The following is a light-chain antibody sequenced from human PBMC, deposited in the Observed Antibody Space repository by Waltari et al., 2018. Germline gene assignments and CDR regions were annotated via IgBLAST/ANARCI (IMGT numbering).Light chain of an antibody. V-gene: IGKV1-39*01. CDR1: QSISNY. CDR3: QQYFESWT. Sequence: DIQLTQSPSSLSASVGDRVTITCRASQSISNYLNWYQQKPGKAPKLLIYAASSLQSGVPSRFSGSGSGADFTLTISSLRAEDVAVYYCQQYFESWTFGHGTKVEIK. J-gene: IGKJ1*01. CDR2: AAS.